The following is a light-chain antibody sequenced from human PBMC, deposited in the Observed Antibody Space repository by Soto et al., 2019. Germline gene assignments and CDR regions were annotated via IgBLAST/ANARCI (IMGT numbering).Light chain of an antibody. V-gene: IGLV2-23*02. Sequence: QSALTQPASVSGSPGQSITISCTGTGSDVGSYNLVSWYQQHPGKAPKLMIYEVSKRPSGVSNRFSGSKSGNTASLTISGLQAEDEADYYCCPYAGSSTFEGVVFGGGTKLTVL. CDR2: EVS. CDR1: GSDVGSYNL. J-gene: IGLJ2*01. CDR3: CPYAGSSTFEGVV.